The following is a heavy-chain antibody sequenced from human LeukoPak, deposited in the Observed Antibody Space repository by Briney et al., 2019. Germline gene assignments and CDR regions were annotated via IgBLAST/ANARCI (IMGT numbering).Heavy chain of an antibody. V-gene: IGHV3-48*01. CDR2: IGSSLSTR. J-gene: IGHJ4*02. CDR3: AREGSDFWSGYPKGYFDY. CDR1: GFTFSSYN. D-gene: IGHD3-3*01. Sequence: GGSLRLSCAVSGFTFSSYNMNWVRRAPGKGLEWVSYIGSSLSTRYYADSVKGRFTISRDNGKHSLYLQMNSLRAGDTAVYYCAREGSDFWSGYPKGYFDYWGRGTLVTVSS.